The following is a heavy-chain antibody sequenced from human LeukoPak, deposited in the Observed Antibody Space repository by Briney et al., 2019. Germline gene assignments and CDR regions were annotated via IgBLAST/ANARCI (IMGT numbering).Heavy chain of an antibody. CDR2: IIPIFGTA. D-gene: IGHD5-24*01. Sequence: GSSVKVSCKASGGTFSSYAISWVRQAPGQGLEWMGRIIPIFGTANSTPQFQGKVTIPTAESTSTAYMELSSLRSEDTAVYSCAEEAGDGYNYKGYFDSWGQGTLVTASS. V-gene: IGHV1-69*05. CDR1: GGTFSSYA. J-gene: IGHJ4*02. CDR3: AEEAGDGYNYKGYFDS.